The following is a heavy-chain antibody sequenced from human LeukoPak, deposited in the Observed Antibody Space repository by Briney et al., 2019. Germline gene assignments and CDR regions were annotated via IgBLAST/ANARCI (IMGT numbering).Heavy chain of an antibody. Sequence: GASVKVSCKASGYTFTSYGISWVRQAPGQGLEWMGWISAYNGNTNYAQKLQGRVTMTTDTSTSTAYMELRSLRSDDTAVYYCARDMRLLYSPVTLFDYWGQGTLVIVSS. CDR1: GYTFTSYG. CDR2: ISAYNGNT. J-gene: IGHJ4*02. CDR3: ARDMRLLYSPVTLFDY. D-gene: IGHD2-2*02. V-gene: IGHV1-18*01.